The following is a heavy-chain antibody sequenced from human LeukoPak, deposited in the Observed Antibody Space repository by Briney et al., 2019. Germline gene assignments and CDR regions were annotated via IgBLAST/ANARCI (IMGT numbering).Heavy chain of an antibody. J-gene: IGHJ4*02. V-gene: IGHV1-18*01. CDR3: ARGPEYLYGSGSYGPFPYDY. Sequence: GASVKVSCKASGYTFTSYGVSWVRQAPGQGLEWMGWINAYNGNTNYAQKLQGRVTMTTDTSTSTAYMELRSLRSDDTAVYYCARGPEYLYGSGSYGPFPYDYWGQGTLVTVSS. D-gene: IGHD3-10*01. CDR2: INAYNGNT. CDR1: GYTFTSYG.